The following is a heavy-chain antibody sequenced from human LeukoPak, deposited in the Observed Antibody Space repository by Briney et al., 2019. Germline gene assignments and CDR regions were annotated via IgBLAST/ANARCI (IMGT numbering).Heavy chain of an antibody. V-gene: IGHV3-21*01. D-gene: IGHD3-3*01. CDR1: GFTFSSYS. J-gene: IGHJ6*03. CDR2: ISSSSSYI. CDR3: ARAGWGYYDFWSGYYPDPNTYNNYYYYMDV. Sequence: PGGSLRLSCAASGFTFSSYSMNWVRQAPGKGLEWVSSISSSSSYIYYADSVKGRFTISRDNAKNSLYLQMNSLRAEDTAVYYCARAGWGYYDFWSGYYPDPNTYNNYYYYMDVWGKGTTVTVSS.